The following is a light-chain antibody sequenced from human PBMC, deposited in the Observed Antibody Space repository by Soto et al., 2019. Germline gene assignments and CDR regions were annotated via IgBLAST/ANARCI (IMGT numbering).Light chain of an antibody. Sequence: IVLTQSASILALSPGDRATLSCRASQSVTKNNLNWYQQKPGQAPRLVIYDASTRATGVPARFSGSGSGTDFNLTISSLQSEDFAVYYCQHYNYWPYTFGQGTKVDIK. CDR2: DAS. CDR3: QHYNYWPYT. J-gene: IGKJ2*01. V-gene: IGKV3-15*01. CDR1: QSVTKNN.